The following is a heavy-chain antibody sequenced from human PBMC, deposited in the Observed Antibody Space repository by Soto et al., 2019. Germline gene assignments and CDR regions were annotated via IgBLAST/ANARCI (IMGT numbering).Heavy chain of an antibody. Sequence: ALNLSYTGSGYHVTSYWIGWERPLHGKGLEWMGIIYPGDSDTRYSPSFQGQVTISADKSISTAYLQWSSLKASDTAMYYCARLGDGYNYYYYYYGMDVWGQGTTVTVSS. V-gene: IGHV5-51*01. CDR1: GYHVTSYW. D-gene: IGHD5-12*01. CDR2: IYPGDSDT. CDR3: ARLGDGYNYYYYYYGMDV. J-gene: IGHJ6*02.